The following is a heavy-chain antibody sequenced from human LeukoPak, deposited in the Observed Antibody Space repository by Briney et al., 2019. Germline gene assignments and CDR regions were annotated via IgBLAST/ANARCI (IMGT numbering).Heavy chain of an antibody. CDR1: GFTFSSYG. D-gene: IGHD2-15*01. V-gene: IGHV3-30*18. CDR3: AKCSGGSCYGLDY. J-gene: IGHJ4*02. CDR2: ISYDGSNK. Sequence: GGSLRLSCAASGFTFSSYGMHWVRQAPGKGLEWVAVISYDGSNKYYADSVKGRFTISRDNSKNTLYLQMNSLRAEDTAVYYCAKCSGGSCYGLDYWGQGTLVTVSS.